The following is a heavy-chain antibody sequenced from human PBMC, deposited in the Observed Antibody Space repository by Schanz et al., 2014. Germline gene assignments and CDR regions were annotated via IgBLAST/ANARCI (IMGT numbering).Heavy chain of an antibody. J-gene: IGHJ3*02. CDR1: GFNSDDYA. V-gene: IGHV3-74*02. CDR3: ARKMKLGVYGGKGHDSLDI. Sequence: EVQLLESGGGLVQPGGSLRLSCTASGFNSDDYAMHWVRQDPGKGLVWVARINSVGSNTDYADSVTGRFTISRDNAKNTLYLQMNTLRAEDTAVYYCARKMKLGVYGGKGHDSLDIWGQGTMVTVSS. CDR2: INSVGSNT. D-gene: IGHD4-17*01.